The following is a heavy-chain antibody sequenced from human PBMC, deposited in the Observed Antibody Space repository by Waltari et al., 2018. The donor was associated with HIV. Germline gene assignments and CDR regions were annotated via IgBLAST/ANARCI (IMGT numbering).Heavy chain of an antibody. CDR2: IYYSGST. D-gene: IGHD3-3*01. V-gene: IGHV4-59*01. CDR1: GGSISSYY. Sequence: QVQLQESGPGLVKPSETLSLTCPVSGGSISSYYWSWLRQPPGKGLEWIGYIYYSGSTNYNPSLKSRVTISVDTSKNQFSLKLSSVTAADTAVYYCARGSDYDFWSSVNFDYWGQGTLVTVSS. J-gene: IGHJ4*02. CDR3: ARGSDYDFWSSVNFDY.